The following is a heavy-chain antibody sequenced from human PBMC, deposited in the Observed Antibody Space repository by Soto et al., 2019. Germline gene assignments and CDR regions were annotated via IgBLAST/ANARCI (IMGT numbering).Heavy chain of an antibody. V-gene: IGHV3-23*01. J-gene: IGHJ4*02. CDR2: ISGSGDTT. CDR1: EFTFSSYA. Sequence: EVQLLESGGGLVQPGGSLRLSCAASEFTFSSYAMSWVRQAPGKGLEWVSAISGSGDTTYYADSVKGRFTISRDNSKNTLYLQINSLRAEDTAVYYCAKSGRPCSSISCYSQYFDYWGQGTLVTVSS. D-gene: IGHD2-2*01. CDR3: AKSGRPCSSISCYSQYFDY.